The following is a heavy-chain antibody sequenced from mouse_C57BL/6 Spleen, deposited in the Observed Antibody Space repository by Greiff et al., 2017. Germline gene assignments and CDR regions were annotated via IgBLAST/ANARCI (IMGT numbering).Heavy chain of an antibody. Sequence: QVQLQQSGAELVKPGASVKISCKASGYTFTDYYINWVKQRPGQGLEWIGKIGPGSGSTYYNEKFKGKATLTADKSSSTAYMQLSSLTSEDSAVYFCAREEFITTVVATGYFDYWGQGTTLTVSS. J-gene: IGHJ2*01. D-gene: IGHD1-1*01. CDR3: AREEFITTVVATGYFDY. CDR2: IGPGSGST. V-gene: IGHV1-77*01. CDR1: GYTFTDYY.